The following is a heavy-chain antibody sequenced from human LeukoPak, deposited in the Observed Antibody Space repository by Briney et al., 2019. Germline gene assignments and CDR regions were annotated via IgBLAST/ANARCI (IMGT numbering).Heavy chain of an antibody. V-gene: IGHV1-18*01. CDR1: GYTFTSYG. D-gene: IGHD2-15*01. Sequence: ASVKVSCKASGYTFTSYGISWVRQAPGQGLEWMGWISAYNGNTNCAQKLQGRVTMTTDTSTTTAYMELRSLRSDDTAVYYCARVICSGDSCYPPSAVDIWGQGTMVTVSS. J-gene: IGHJ3*02. CDR3: ARVICSGDSCYPPSAVDI. CDR2: ISAYNGNT.